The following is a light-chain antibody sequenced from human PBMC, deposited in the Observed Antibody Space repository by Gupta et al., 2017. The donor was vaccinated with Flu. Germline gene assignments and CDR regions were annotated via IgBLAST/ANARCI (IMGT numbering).Light chain of an antibody. CDR3: HQSSSLPHT. Sequence: NEKVTITCRANQSIGSSLHWYQQKPDQSPKPLIKYASQSFSGVPSRLSGSGSGTDFTLTINGLEPEDAATYYCHQSSSLPHTFGQGTKLEIK. J-gene: IGKJ2*01. CDR1: QSIGSS. CDR2: YAS. V-gene: IGKV6-21*01.